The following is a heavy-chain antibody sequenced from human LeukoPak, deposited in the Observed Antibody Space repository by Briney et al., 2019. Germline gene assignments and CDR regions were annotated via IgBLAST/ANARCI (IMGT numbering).Heavy chain of an antibody. V-gene: IGHV4-59*01. CDR3: AGGYSYGSTYYYMDV. CDR1: GGSISSYY. CDR2: IYYSGST. Sequence: SETLSLTCTVSGGSISSYYCSWIRQPPGKGLEWIGYIYYSGSTNYNPSLKSRVTISVDTSKNQFSLKLSSVTAADTAVYYCAGGYSYGSTYYYMDVWGKGTTVTISS. D-gene: IGHD5-18*01. J-gene: IGHJ6*03.